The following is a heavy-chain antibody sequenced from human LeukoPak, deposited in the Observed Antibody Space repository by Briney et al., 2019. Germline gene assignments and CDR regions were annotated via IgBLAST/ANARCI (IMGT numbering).Heavy chain of an antibody. Sequence: GGSLRLSCAASGFTFSSYAMSWVRQAPGKGLEWVSAISGSGGSTYYADSVKGRFTISRDNSKNTLYLQMNSLRAEDTAVYYRAKDRPYYYDSSGYYSEYFQHWGQGTLVTVSS. CDR2: ISGSGGST. CDR1: GFTFSSYA. V-gene: IGHV3-23*01. D-gene: IGHD3-22*01. CDR3: AKDRPYYYDSSGYYSEYFQH. J-gene: IGHJ1*01.